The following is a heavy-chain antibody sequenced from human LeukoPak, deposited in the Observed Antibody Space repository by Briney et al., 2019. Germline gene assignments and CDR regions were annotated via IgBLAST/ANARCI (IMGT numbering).Heavy chain of an antibody. CDR2: IYYTGST. Sequence: PSETLSLTCTVSGGSISSYYWSWIRQPPGKGLEWIGYIYYTGSTNYNPSLKSRVTMSGDTPKNQFSLKLSSVTAADTAVYYCVRVGGSPLGALDIWGQGTMVTVSS. V-gene: IGHV4-59*01. J-gene: IGHJ3*02. CDR3: VRVGGSPLGALDI. CDR1: GGSISSYY.